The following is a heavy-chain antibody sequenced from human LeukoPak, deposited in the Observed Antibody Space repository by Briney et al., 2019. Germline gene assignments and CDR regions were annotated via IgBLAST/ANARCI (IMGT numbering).Heavy chain of an antibody. D-gene: IGHD1-26*01. CDR1: GGSFSGYY. J-gene: IGHJ4*02. CDR2: INHSGST. V-gene: IGHV4-34*01. Sequence: SETLSLTCAVYGGSFSGYYWSWIRQPPRKGLEWIGEINHSGSTNYNPSLKSRVTISVDTSKNQFSLKLSSVTAADTAVYYCARGGIPRGRKKYYFVYWGQGTLVTVSS. CDR3: ARGGIPRGRKKYYFVY.